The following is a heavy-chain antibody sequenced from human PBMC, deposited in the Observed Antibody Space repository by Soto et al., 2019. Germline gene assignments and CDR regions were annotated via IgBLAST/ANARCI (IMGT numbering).Heavy chain of an antibody. CDR1: GGSFSGYY. Sequence: SETLSLTCAVYGGSFSGYYWSWIRQPPGRGLEWIGEINHSGSTNYNPSLKSRVTISVDTSKNQFSLKLSSVTAADTAVYYCARHDYVWGSYRYQGPFDYWGQGTLVTVSS. V-gene: IGHV4-34*01. D-gene: IGHD3-16*02. CDR2: INHSGST. J-gene: IGHJ4*02. CDR3: ARHDYVWGSYRYQGPFDY.